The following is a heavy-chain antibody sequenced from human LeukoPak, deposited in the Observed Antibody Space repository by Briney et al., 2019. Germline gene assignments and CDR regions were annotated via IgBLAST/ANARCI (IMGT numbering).Heavy chain of an antibody. D-gene: IGHD3-10*01. CDR1: GFTFSSYA. V-gene: IGHV3-23*01. Sequence: GGSLRLSCAASGFTFSSYAMSWVRQAPGKGLEWVSAISGSGSSTYYADSVKGRFTISRDNSKNTLYLQMNSLRAEDTAVYYCAKDWGITMVRGAKGFDYWGQGTLVTVSS. J-gene: IGHJ4*02. CDR2: ISGSGSST. CDR3: AKDWGITMVRGAKGFDY.